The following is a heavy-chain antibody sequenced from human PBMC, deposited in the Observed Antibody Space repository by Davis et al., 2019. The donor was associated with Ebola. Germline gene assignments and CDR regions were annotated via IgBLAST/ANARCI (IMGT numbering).Heavy chain of an antibody. CDR1: GDSVSRYY. CDR3: ARDRGSSGWYGIDY. Sequence: PGGSLRLSCIVSGDSVSRYYWSWIRQSPGKGLEWIGYIDGSGNTNYNPSLKSRVTISVDTSKNQFSLKVSSMTAADTAVYYCARDRGSSGWYGIDYWGQGTLVTVSS. J-gene: IGHJ4*02. D-gene: IGHD6-19*01. CDR2: IDGSGNT. V-gene: IGHV4-59*02.